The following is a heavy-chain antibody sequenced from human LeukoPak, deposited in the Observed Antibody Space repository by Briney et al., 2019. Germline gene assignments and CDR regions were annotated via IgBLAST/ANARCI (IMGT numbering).Heavy chain of an antibody. V-gene: IGHV1-2*06. J-gene: IGHJ3*02. D-gene: IGHD2-15*01. CDR1: GYIFTDYY. CDR3: AKDRGSYCSGGTCYEIYACDI. CDR2: INPNSGAT. Sequence: ASVKVSCKASGYIFTDYYIHWVRQAPGQGLEWMGQINPNSGATNYAQKFQGRVTMTRDTSISTAYMELSRLRSDDTAVYYCAKDRGSYCSGGTCYEIYACDIWGQGTMVSVSS.